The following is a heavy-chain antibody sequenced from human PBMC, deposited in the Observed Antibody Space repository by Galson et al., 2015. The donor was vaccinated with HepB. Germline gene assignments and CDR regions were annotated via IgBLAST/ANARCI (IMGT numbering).Heavy chain of an antibody. CDR3: ARHRGWGYDKYAFDI. CDR2: IYYSGST. CDR1: GGSISSYY. J-gene: IGHJ3*02. Sequence: SETLSLTCTVSGGSISSYYWSWIRQPPGKGLEWIGYIYYSGSTNYNPSLKSRVTISVDTSKNQFSLKLSSVTAADTAVYYCARHRGWGYDKYAFDIWGQGTMVTVSS. V-gene: IGHV4-59*08. D-gene: IGHD5-12*01.